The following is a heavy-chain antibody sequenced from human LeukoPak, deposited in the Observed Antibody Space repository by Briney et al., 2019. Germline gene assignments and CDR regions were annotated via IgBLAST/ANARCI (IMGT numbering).Heavy chain of an antibody. CDR3: AKAGDFYGDTSPDYFDY. Sequence: PGRSLRLSCAASGFTFSSYGMHWVRQAPGKGLEWVAFIRYDGSNKYYADSVKGRFTISRDNSKNTLYLQMNSLRAEDTAVYYCAKAGDFYGDTSPDYFDYWGQGTLVTVSS. V-gene: IGHV3-30*02. J-gene: IGHJ4*02. CDR2: IRYDGSNK. D-gene: IGHD4-17*01. CDR1: GFTFSSYG.